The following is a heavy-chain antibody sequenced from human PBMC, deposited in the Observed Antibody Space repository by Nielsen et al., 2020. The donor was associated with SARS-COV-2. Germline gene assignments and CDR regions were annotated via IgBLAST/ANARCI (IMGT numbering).Heavy chain of an antibody. CDR2: INHSGST. V-gene: IGHV4-34*01. J-gene: IGHJ3*02. CDR3: ARDSRLQYYRSYYYGSGSYSDAFDI. Sequence: GSLRLSCAVYGGSFSGYYWGWIRQPPGKGLEWIGEINHSGSTNYNPSLKSRVTISVDTSKNQFSLKLSSVTAADTAVYYCARDSRLQYYRSYYYGSGSYSDAFDIWGQGTMVTVSS. D-gene: IGHD3-10*01. CDR1: GGSFSGYY.